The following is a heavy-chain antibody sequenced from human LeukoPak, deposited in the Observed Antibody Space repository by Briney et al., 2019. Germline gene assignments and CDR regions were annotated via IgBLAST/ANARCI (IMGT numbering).Heavy chain of an antibody. CDR1: GFIFDNYG. Sequence: PGGSLRLSCVASGFIFDNYGSSWVRQVPGKGLEWVSGINWNGDSTGYVDSVKGRFTISRDNAKNSLYLQMNSLRAEDTAFYYCAGDGLPYYNFWSGYPYWGQGILVTVSS. CDR3: AGDGLPYYNFWSGYPY. CDR2: INWNGDST. V-gene: IGHV3-20*04. D-gene: IGHD3-3*01. J-gene: IGHJ4*02.